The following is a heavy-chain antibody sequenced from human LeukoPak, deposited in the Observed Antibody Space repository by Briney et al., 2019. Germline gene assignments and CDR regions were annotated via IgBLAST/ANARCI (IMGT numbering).Heavy chain of an antibody. D-gene: IGHD4/OR15-4a*01. V-gene: IGHV3-23*01. CDR2: TSDRGDYT. CDR1: GFTFSSYS. Sequence: GGSLRLSCAASGFTFSSYSMNWVRQAPGKGLEWVSGTSDRGDYTYYADSVKGRFTISRDTSKNTLYLQMNSLRAEDTALYFCAKKAQYDGHYPLDYWGQGTLVTVSA. J-gene: IGHJ4*02. CDR3: AKKAQYDGHYPLDY.